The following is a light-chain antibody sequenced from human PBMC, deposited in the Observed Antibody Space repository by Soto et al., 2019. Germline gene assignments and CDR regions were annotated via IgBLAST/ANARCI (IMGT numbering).Light chain of an antibody. CDR1: SSDVGGYSY. CDR2: HVT. J-gene: IGLJ1*01. V-gene: IGLV2-14*03. CDR3: SSYTSSTAYI. Sequence: QSALTQPASVSGSPGQSITISCTGTSSDVGGYSYVSWYQQHPGDAPKLMIFHVTNRPSGVSDRFSGSKSGNTASLTISRLQAEDEADYYCSSYTSSTAYIFGTGTKVTVL.